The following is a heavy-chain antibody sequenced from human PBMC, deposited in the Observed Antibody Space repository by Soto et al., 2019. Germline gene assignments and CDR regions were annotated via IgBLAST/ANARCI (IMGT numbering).Heavy chain of an antibody. CDR1: GGSISSYY. J-gene: IGHJ4*02. CDR2: IYNSGST. Sequence: PSETLSLTCTVSGGSISSYYWSWIRQPPGKGLEWIGSIYNSGSTKYNPSLKSRVTISVDTSKNHFSLKLTSVTAADTAVYYCARRWGRTFDYWGQGTLVTVSS. D-gene: IGHD7-27*01. CDR3: ARRWGRTFDY. V-gene: IGHV4-59*12.